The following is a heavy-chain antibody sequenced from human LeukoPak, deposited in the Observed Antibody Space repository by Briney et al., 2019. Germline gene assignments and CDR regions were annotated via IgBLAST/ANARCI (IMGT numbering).Heavy chain of an antibody. Sequence: SETLSLTCTVPGGSISSYYWSWIRQPPGKGLEWIGYIYYSGSTNYNPSLKSRVTISVDTSKNQFSLKLSSVTAADTAVYYCARHGNGITIFGVGYGMDVWGQGTTVTVSS. V-gene: IGHV4-59*08. D-gene: IGHD3-3*01. J-gene: IGHJ6*02. CDR3: ARHGNGITIFGVGYGMDV. CDR2: IYYSGST. CDR1: GGSISSYY.